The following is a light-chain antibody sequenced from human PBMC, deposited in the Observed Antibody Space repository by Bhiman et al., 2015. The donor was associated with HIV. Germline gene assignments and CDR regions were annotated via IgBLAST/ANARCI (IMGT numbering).Light chain of an antibody. V-gene: IGLV2-8*01. CDR2: EVT. J-gene: IGLJ1*01. Sequence: QSALTQPPSASGSPGQSVIISCTGTSSDIGRYNYVSWSQQHPGKAPKIIIYEVTRRPSGVPDRFSGSKSGNTASLTVSGLQAEDEADYYCQSYDSSLSYVFGTGTKVTVL. CDR3: QSYDSSLSYV. CDR1: SSDIGRYNY.